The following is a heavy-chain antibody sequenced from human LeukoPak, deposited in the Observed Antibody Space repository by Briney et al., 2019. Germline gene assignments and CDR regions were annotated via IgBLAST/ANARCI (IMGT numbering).Heavy chain of an antibody. D-gene: IGHD4-17*01. CDR3: ARDPNYGDYEYYFDY. J-gene: IGHJ4*02. V-gene: IGHV3-48*04. CDR1: GFTFSSYS. CDR2: ISSSSSTI. Sequence: PGGSLRLSCAASGFTFSSYSMNWVRQAPGKGLEWVSYISSSSSTIYYADSVKGRFTISRDNAKNSLYLQMNSLRAEDTAVYYCARDPNYGDYEYYFDYWGQGTLVTVSS.